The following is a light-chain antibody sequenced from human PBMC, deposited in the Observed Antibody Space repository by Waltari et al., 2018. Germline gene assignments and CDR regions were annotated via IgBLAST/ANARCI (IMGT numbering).Light chain of an antibody. Sequence: QSALTQPASVSGSPGQSITISCTGTSSDIGNFDFVSWYQQHPDKAPKLPLYEVRKRPSVVPGRFSGSKSGYTAPLTISGLQAEDESTYYCCAYAGSTTLLCGGGTKLTVL. CDR3: CAYAGSTTLL. CDR2: EVR. CDR1: SSDIGNFDF. J-gene: IGLJ3*02. V-gene: IGLV2-23*02.